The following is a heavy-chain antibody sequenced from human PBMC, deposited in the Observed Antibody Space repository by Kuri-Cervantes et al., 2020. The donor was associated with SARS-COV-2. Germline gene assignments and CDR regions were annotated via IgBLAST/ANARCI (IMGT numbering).Heavy chain of an antibody. V-gene: IGHV3-43D*04. CDR3: ARDFSRTIQIWPSTLYYIDV. D-gene: IGHD5-18*01. CDR1: GFTFDDYA. J-gene: IGHJ6*03. Sequence: GESLKISCAASGFTFDDYAMHWVRQAPGKGLEWVSLISWDGGSTYYADSVKGRFTTSRDNSITSLYLQMNCLRAEDTALYYCARDFSRTIQIWPSTLYYIDVWGKGTTVTVSS. CDR2: ISWDGGST.